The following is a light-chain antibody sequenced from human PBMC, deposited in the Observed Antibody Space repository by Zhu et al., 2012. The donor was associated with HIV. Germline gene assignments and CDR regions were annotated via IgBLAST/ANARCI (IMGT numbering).Light chain of an antibody. CDR1: QSINSGY. Sequence: DIVLTQSPDTLSLPPGERATLSCRASQSINSGYLAWYQQRPGQAPRLLIYDASYRATGIPDRFSGSGSGTDFTLTISRLEPEDFAVFYCQHYDTSRTFGQGTKVEIK. V-gene: IGKV3-20*01. CDR3: QHYDTSRT. CDR2: DAS. J-gene: IGKJ1*01.